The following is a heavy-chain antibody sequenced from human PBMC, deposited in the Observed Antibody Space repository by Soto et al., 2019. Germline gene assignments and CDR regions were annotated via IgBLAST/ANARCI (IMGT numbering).Heavy chain of an antibody. Sequence: GASVKVSCKASGGTFSSYTISWVRQAPGQGLEWMGRITPILGIANYAQKFQGRVTITADKSTSTAYMELSSLRSEDTAVYYCARGPRYCSGGSCYSFDPWGQGTLVTVSS. CDR3: ARGPRYCSGGSCYSFDP. J-gene: IGHJ5*02. CDR1: GGTFSSYT. CDR2: ITPILGIA. D-gene: IGHD2-15*01. V-gene: IGHV1-69*02.